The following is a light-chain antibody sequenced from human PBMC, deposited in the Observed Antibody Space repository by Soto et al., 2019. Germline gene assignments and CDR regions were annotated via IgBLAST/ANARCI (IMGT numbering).Light chain of an antibody. CDR2: GAS. V-gene: IGKV3-15*01. CDR1: QSVSSN. J-gene: IGKJ1*01. Sequence: EIVMTQSPATLSVSPGERATLSCGASQSVSSNLAWYQQKPGQAPRLLIYGASTRATGIPARFSGSGSGTEFTLTISSLQSEDFAVYYCQQYNNWPPGTFGQGTKVEIK. CDR3: QQYNNWPPGT.